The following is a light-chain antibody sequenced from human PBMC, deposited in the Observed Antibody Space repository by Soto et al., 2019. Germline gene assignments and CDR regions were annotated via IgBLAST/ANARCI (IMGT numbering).Light chain of an antibody. V-gene: IGKV2-28*01. CDR3: MQAVQTPRT. Sequence: DIVLTQSPLSLPVTPGEPASISCRSSQSLLHSNGNIYLDWYLQKPGQSPQLLIYLGSIRASGVPDRFSGSVSGTDFTLKITRVEAEDVGVYYCMQAVQTPRTFGQGTKVEIK. J-gene: IGKJ1*01. CDR1: QSLLHSNGNIY. CDR2: LGS.